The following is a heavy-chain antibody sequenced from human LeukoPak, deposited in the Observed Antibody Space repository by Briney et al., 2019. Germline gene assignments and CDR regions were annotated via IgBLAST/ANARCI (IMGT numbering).Heavy chain of an antibody. J-gene: IGHJ4*02. Sequence: GRSLRLSCAASGFTFSSYAMHWVRQAPGKGLEWVAVISYDGSNKYYADSVKGRFTISRDNSKNTLYLQMNSLRAEDTAVYYCAKDLQLLPMAYWGQGTLVTVSS. CDR1: GFTFSSYA. CDR3: AKDLQLLPMAY. D-gene: IGHD2-2*01. V-gene: IGHV3-30*04. CDR2: ISYDGSNK.